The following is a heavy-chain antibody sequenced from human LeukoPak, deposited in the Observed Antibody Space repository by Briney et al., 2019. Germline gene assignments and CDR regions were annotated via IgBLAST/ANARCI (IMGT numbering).Heavy chain of an antibody. Sequence: GGSLRLSCETSGFSFSTYWVSWVRQAPGKGLEWVANIRQDGSEKYYVDSVKGRFTISRDIAKQSVFLQMNSLRVEDTALYYCARLSAMVRGPEDIFYFEYWGLGTLVTVSS. CDR1: GFSFSTYW. CDR3: ARLSAMVRGPEDIFYFEY. J-gene: IGHJ4*02. V-gene: IGHV3-7*01. CDR2: IRQDGSEK. D-gene: IGHD3-10*01.